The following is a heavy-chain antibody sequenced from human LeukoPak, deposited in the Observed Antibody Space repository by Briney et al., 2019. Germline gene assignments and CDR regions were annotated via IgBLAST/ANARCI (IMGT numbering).Heavy chain of an antibody. Sequence: PSQTLSLTCTVSGGSISSGSCYWSWIRQPAGKGLEWIGRIYTSGSTNYNPSLKSRVTISVDTSKNQFSLKLSSVTAADTAVYYCARNSIYCSGGSCYSDYWGQGTLVTVSS. D-gene: IGHD2-15*01. CDR1: GGSISSGSCY. CDR2: IYTSGST. V-gene: IGHV4-61*02. J-gene: IGHJ4*02. CDR3: ARNSIYCSGGSCYSDY.